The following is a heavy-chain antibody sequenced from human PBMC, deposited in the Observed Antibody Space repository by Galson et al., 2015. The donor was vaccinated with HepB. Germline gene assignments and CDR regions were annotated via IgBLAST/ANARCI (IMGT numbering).Heavy chain of an antibody. CDR1: GFTFSSYA. D-gene: IGHD6-19*01. CDR2: ISYDGSNK. J-gene: IGHJ4*02. V-gene: IGHV3-30*04. CDR3: ARDLVSRSGFREFDY. Sequence: SLRLSCAASGFTFSSYAMHWVRQAPGKGLEWVAVISYDGSNKYYADSVKGRFTISRDNSKNTLYLQMNSLRAEDTAVYYCARDLVSRSGFREFDYWGQGTLVTVSS.